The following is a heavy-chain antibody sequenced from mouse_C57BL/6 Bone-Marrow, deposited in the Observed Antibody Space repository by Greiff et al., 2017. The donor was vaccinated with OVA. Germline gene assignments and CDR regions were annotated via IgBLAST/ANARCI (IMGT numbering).Heavy chain of an antibody. J-gene: IGHJ2*01. V-gene: IGHV5-6*01. Sequence: EVHLVESGGDLVKPGGSLKLSCAASGFTFSSYGMSWVRQTPDKRLEWVATISSGGSYTYYPDSVKGRFTISRDNAKNTLYLQMSSLKSEDTAMYYCARRRGWFDYWGQGTTLTVSS. CDR1: GFTFSSYG. CDR3: ARRRGWFDY. D-gene: IGHD3-2*02. CDR2: ISSGGSYT.